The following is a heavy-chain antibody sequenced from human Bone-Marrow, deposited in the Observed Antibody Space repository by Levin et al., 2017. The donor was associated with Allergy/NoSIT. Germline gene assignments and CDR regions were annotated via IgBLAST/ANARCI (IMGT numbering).Heavy chain of an antibody. D-gene: IGHD3-22*01. CDR1: GGSIRSTSYY. CDR2: ISYSGST. Sequence: SCTVSGGSIRSTSYYWGWIRQPPGKGLEWIGTISYSGSTYYNPSLKSRVTISVDTSKNQFSLKLTSVTAADTAVFYCARLPTVIVHRAYYYFHLMDVWGQGTTVTVSS. V-gene: IGHV4-39*01. CDR3: ARLPTVIVHRAYYYFHLMDV. J-gene: IGHJ6*02.